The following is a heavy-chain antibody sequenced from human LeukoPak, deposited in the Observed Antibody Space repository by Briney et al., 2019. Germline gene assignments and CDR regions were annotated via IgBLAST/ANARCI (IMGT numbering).Heavy chain of an antibody. CDR1: GGSISSSSYY. CDR3: ARIESSSSWPDY. D-gene: IGHD6-13*01. J-gene: IGHJ4*02. Sequence: PSETLSLTCTVSGGSISSSSYYWGWIRQPPGKGLEWIGSIYYSGSTYYNPSLKSRVTISVDTSKNQFSLKLSSVTAADTAVYYCARIESSSSWPDYWGQGTLVTVSS. V-gene: IGHV4-39*01. CDR2: IYYSGST.